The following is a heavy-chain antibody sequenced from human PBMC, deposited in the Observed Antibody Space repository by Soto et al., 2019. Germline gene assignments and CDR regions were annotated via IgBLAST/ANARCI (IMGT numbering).Heavy chain of an antibody. CDR3: ARVPSSLAPAGSSYVLDV. CDR2: FNPSDDTT. Sequence: ASVKVSCKASGYTFTTYYIHWVRQAPGQGLERMGMFNPSDDTTAYAQRFQGRVTMTRDTSTSTVYMELSSLRSDDTAVYYCARVPSSLAPAGSSYVLDVWGPGSAVTVSS. CDR1: GYTFTTYY. D-gene: IGHD6-13*01. J-gene: IGHJ6*02. V-gene: IGHV1-46*01.